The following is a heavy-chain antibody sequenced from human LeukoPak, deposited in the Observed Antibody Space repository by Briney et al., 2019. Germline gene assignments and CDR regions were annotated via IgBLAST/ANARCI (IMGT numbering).Heavy chain of an antibody. CDR2: IRYDESNK. V-gene: IGHV3-30*02. CDR3: ATMQWLEGVDWFDP. D-gene: IGHD6-19*01. Sequence: PEGSLRLSCAASGFIFSNYGMHWVRQAPGKGLEWVTFIRYDESNKFYADSVKGRFTISRDNSKNTLFLQMNSLRAEDTAVYYCATMQWLEGVDWFDPWGQGTLVTVSS. J-gene: IGHJ5*02. CDR1: GFIFSNYG.